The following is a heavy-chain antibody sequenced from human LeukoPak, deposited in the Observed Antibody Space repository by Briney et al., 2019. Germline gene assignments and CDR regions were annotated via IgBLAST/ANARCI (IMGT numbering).Heavy chain of an antibody. J-gene: IGHJ6*03. Sequence: ASVKVSCKASGGTFKNYAITWMRQAPGQWLEWMGGIIPIFGTANYAQKFQGRVTITTDESTSTAYMELSSLRSEDTAVYYCARDVGAGDRSYYYYMDVWGKGTTVTVSS. CDR1: GGTFKNYA. D-gene: IGHD7-27*01. CDR2: IIPIFGTA. V-gene: IGHV1-69*05. CDR3: ARDVGAGDRSYYYYMDV.